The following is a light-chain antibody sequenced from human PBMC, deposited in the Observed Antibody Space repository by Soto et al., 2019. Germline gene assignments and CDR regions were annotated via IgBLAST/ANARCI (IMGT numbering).Light chain of an antibody. CDR1: QSINSY. CDR2: AVS. Sequence: DIQMTQSPSSLSASVGDKVTITCRASQSINSYLSWYHQRPGQAPTLLIYAVSSLQRGVPSWFSGSGDSGKDFTLTISSLQPEDFATYYCQHSYSSPYTFGQGTKLEIK. CDR3: QHSYSSPYT. J-gene: IGKJ2*01. V-gene: IGKV1-39*01.